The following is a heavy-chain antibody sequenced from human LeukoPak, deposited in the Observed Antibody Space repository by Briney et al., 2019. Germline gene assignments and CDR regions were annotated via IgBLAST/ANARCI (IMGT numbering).Heavy chain of an antibody. D-gene: IGHD2-15*01. Sequence: SQTLSLTCVISGDSISSNGVAWNWTGQSPSRGLEWLGRTYYTSKWYNDYVVSVRSRITINPDTSKNQFSLHLNSVTPEDTAVYYCARGINSAFDIWGQGTLVTVSS. V-gene: IGHV6-1*01. CDR3: ARGINSAFDI. CDR2: TYYTSKWYN. J-gene: IGHJ3*02. CDR1: GDSISSNGVA.